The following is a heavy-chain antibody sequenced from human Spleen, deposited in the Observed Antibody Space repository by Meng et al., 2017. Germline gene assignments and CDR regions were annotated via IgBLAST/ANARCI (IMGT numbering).Heavy chain of an antibody. Sequence: VQRRESGPVLVKPSQTRSLTCTVSGGSISSGGYYWSWIRQPPGKGLEWIGYIYYRGSTNYNPSLKSRVTISVDTSKNQFSLKLSSVTAADTAVYYCARLTGRYYFDYWGQGTLVTVSS. CDR2: IYYRGST. CDR1: GGSISSGGYY. V-gene: IGHV4-61*08. CDR3: ARLTGRYYFDY. J-gene: IGHJ4*02. D-gene: IGHD1-26*01.